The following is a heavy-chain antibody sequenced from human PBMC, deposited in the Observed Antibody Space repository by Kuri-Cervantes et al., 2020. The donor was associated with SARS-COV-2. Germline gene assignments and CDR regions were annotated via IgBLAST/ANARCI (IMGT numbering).Heavy chain of an antibody. CDR3: ARALVATIKDALDI. J-gene: IGHJ3*02. CDR1: GFSLTSYS. V-gene: IGHV3-48*04. CDR2: ISGSSVTI. Sequence: GESLKISCAASGFSLTSYSMHWVRQAPGKGLEWISYISGSSVTISYADSVKGRFTVSRNNERNSLYLEMNRLRVEDTAVYYCARALVATIKDALDIWGQGTTVTVSS. D-gene: IGHD5-12*01.